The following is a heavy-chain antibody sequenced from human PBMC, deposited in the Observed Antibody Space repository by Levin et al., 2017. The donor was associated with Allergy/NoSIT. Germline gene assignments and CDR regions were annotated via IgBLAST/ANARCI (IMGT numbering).Heavy chain of an antibody. V-gene: IGHV4-34*01. D-gene: IGHD3-10*01. CDR1: GASFSDYY. Sequence: PSETLSLTCSVYGASFSDYYWTWVRQPPGKGLEWIGEVTHRGTTNYNASLKTRVDISVDTSKNQFSLKLTSVTAADTAFYYCARRVGLTMVRGPSLPLRPARGGLDSWGQGTQVTVSS. CDR3: ARRVGLTMVRGPSLPLRPARGGLDS. CDR2: VTHRGTT. J-gene: IGHJ3*01.